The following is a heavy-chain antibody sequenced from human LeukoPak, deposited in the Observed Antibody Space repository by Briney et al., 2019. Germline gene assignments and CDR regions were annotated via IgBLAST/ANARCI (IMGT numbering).Heavy chain of an antibody. CDR2: IYHSGST. Sequence: SETLSLTRAVSGGSISSSNWWSWVRQPPGKGLEWIGEIYHSGSTNYNPSLKSQVTISVDKSKNQFSLKLSSVTAADTAVYYCARGDSSGWLDYWGQGTLVTVSS. CDR1: GGSISSSNW. CDR3: ARGDSSGWLDY. V-gene: IGHV4-4*02. D-gene: IGHD6-19*01. J-gene: IGHJ4*02.